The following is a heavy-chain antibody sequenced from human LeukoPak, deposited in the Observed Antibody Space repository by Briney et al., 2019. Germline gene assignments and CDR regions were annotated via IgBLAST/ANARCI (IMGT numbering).Heavy chain of an antibody. CDR3: ARGWIGNYFDY. J-gene: IGHJ4*02. Sequence: PGGSLRLSCAASGFTFSSYAMHWVRQAPGKGLEWVAVISYDGSNKYYADSVKGRFTISRDNSKNTLYLQMNSLRAEDTAVYYCARGWIGNYFDYWGQGTLVTVSS. CDR2: ISYDGSNK. CDR1: GFTFSSYA. V-gene: IGHV3-30-3*01. D-gene: IGHD5-12*01.